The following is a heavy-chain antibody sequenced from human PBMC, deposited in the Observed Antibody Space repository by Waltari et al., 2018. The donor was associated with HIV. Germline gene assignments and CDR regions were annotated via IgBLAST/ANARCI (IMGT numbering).Heavy chain of an antibody. V-gene: IGHV1-18*01. D-gene: IGHD3-3*01. J-gene: IGHJ4*02. Sequence: QVQLVQSGAAVKKPGASVKVSCTASGSTFSRSAITWVRQAPGQGRKWLGWISAFSGNTKYAREVQGRATMTTDKSTNTAYMELESLTSDDTAIFYCARTTIFGVDTYYFDYWGQGTLVTVSS. CDR3: ARTTIFGVDTYYFDY. CDR2: ISAFSGNT. CDR1: GSTFSRSA.